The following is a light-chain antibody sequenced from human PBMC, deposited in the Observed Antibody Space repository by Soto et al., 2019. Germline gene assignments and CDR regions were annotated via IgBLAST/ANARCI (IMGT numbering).Light chain of an antibody. J-gene: IGLJ1*01. V-gene: IGLV3-21*04. CDR2: YDS. CDR1: NIGSKS. CDR3: QVWDSSSDHYV. Sequence: SYELTQPPSVSVAPGKTAMITCGGNNIGSKSVHWYQQKPGQAPVLVIYYDSDRPSGIPERFSGSNSGNTATLTISRVEAGDEADYYCQVWDSSSDHYVFGNGTKVTVL.